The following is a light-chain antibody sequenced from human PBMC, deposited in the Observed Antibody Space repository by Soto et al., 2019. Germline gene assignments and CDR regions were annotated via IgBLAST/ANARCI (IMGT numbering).Light chain of an antibody. J-gene: IGLJ1*01. Sequence: QSALTQPRSVSGSPGQSVTISCTGTSSDVGGYNYVSWYQPHPGKAPKVMIYDVSERHSGVPDRFSGSKSGNTASLTISGLQAEDEADYYCCSYAGSPRYVFGPGTKLTVL. V-gene: IGLV2-11*01. CDR1: SSDVGGYNY. CDR2: DVS. CDR3: CSYAGSPRYV.